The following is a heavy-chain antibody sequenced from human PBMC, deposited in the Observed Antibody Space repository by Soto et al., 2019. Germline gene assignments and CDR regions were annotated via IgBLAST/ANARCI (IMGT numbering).Heavy chain of an antibody. J-gene: IGHJ5*02. CDR1: GDSVSSNSAA. CDR3: ARDFFPNSAAGPNWCDP. D-gene: IGHD6-13*01. V-gene: IGHV6-1*01. Sequence: SQTLSLPCAISGDSVSSNSAAWNWIRQSPSRGLEWLGRTYYRSKWYNDCAVSVKSRITINPDTSKNESSLQLNSVTPEDTAVYYCARDFFPNSAAGPNWCDPWGQGTLGTDS. CDR2: TYYRSKWYN.